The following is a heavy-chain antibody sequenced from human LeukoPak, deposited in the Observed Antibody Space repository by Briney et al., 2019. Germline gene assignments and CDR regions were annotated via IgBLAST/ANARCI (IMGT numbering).Heavy chain of an antibody. D-gene: IGHD3-3*01. Sequence: SETLSLTCTVSGGSISSYYWSWIRQPAGKGLEWIGRIYTSGSTNYNPSLKSRVTISVDRSKNQFSLKLSSVTAADTAVYYCASTQKTDYDFWSGYYFSVSYYGMDVWGQGTTVTVSS. CDR3: ASTQKTDYDFWSGYYFSVSYYGMDV. CDR2: IYTSGST. V-gene: IGHV4-4*07. CDR1: GGSISSYY. J-gene: IGHJ6*02.